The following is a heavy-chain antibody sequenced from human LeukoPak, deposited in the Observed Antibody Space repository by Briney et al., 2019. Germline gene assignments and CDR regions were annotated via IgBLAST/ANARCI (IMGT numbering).Heavy chain of an antibody. CDR3: ASGGGGDHYYYYGMDV. V-gene: IGHV1-18*01. J-gene: IGHJ6*02. Sequence: GASVKFSCKASGYTFTSYGISWVRQDPGHGLEWKGWISAYNGNTNYAQKLQGRATMTTDTSTSTAYMELRSLRSDDTAVYYCASGGGGDHYYYYGMDVWGQGTTVTVSS. CDR1: GYTFTSYG. D-gene: IGHD2-21*02. CDR2: ISAYNGNT.